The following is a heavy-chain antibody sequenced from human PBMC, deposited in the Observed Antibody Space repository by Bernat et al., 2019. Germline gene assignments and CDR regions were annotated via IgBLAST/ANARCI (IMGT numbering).Heavy chain of an antibody. CDR3: ATHHHNPTYDY. Sequence: QLQLQESGPGLVKPSETLSLTCTVSGGSISSSAYYWGWIRQPPGKGLEWIGSIYYSGSTYYNPSLKSRVTISADTSKNQLSLKLTSVTAADTAVYFCATHHHNPTYDYWGQGILVTVSS. CDR1: GGSISSSAYY. CDR2: IYYSGST. J-gene: IGHJ4*02. D-gene: IGHD1-14*01. V-gene: IGHV4-39*01.